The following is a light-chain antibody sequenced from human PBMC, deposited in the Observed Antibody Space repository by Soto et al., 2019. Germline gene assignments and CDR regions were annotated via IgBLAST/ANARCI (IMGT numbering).Light chain of an antibody. CDR1: SSDVVGYND. CDR3: CSYTTSNTRQIV. V-gene: IGLV2-14*01. CDR2: DVS. Sequence: QSALTQPASVSGSPGQSITISCTGTSSDVVGYNDVSWYQQHPGKAPKFMIYDVSNRPSGVSNRFSGSKSGNTASLTISGLQAEDEADYYCCSYTTSNTRQIVFGTGTKVTVL. J-gene: IGLJ1*01.